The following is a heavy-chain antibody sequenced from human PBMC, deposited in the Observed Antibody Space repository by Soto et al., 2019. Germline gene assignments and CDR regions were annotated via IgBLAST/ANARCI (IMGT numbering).Heavy chain of an antibody. CDR2: ISKDGSTK. D-gene: IGHD2-21*01. CDR1: GFTFSSFG. CDR3: AGEVASGY. J-gene: IGHJ4*02. V-gene: IGHV3-30*03. Sequence: QVQLVESGGGVVQPERSLRLSCAVSGFTFSSFGMHWVRQAPGKGLEWVAVISKDGSTKYYADSVKGRFTISRENSKNTLYLQMSSLRAEDTAVYYCAGEVASGYWGQGTLVTVSS.